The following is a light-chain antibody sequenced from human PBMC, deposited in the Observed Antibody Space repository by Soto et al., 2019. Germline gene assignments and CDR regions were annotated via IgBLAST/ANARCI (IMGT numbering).Light chain of an antibody. Sequence: QSALTQPASVSGSPGQSITISCTGTSSDVGGYNYVSRYQQHPGKAPKLMIYEVSNRPSGVSNRFSGSKSGNTASLTISGLQAEDEADYYCSSYTSSSTSWVFCGGTKVTVL. J-gene: IGLJ3*02. CDR2: EVS. V-gene: IGLV2-14*01. CDR3: SSYTSSSTSWV. CDR1: SSDVGGYNY.